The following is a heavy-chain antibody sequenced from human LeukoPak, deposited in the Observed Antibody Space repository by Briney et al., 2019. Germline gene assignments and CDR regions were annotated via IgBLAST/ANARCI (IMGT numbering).Heavy chain of an antibody. CDR2: ISTYNGDT. Sequence: GASVKVSCKASGYTFKNYGISWVRQAPGQGLEWMGWISTYNGDTKHAQKVQGRLTLTADASTSTAYMELRGLRSDDTAVYYCARDHCSGGSCYSDYWGQGTLVTVSS. D-gene: IGHD2-15*01. J-gene: IGHJ4*02. CDR3: ARDHCSGGSCYSDY. V-gene: IGHV1-18*04. CDR1: GYTFKNYG.